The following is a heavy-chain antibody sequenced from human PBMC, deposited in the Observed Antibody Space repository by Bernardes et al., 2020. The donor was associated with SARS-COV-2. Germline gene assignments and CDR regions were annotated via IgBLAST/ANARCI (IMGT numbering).Heavy chain of an antibody. J-gene: IGHJ6*02. V-gene: IGHV3-43*01. CDR2: ISWDGDIQ. D-gene: IGHD1-26*01. CDR3: ARGKLMPIPGSLGDYYYGMDV. Sequence: GGSLRLSCTASGFTFDDYTMHWVRQAPGKGLAWVSLISWDGDIQYYADSLAGRLTISRDNIKNSLYLQMNSLRTEDTALYYCARGKLMPIPGSLGDYYYGMDVWGQGTTVTVSS. CDR1: GFTFDDYT.